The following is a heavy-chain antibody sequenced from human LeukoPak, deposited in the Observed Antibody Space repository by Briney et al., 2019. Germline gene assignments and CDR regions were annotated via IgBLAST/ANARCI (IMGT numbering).Heavy chain of an antibody. CDR2: ISTGSRYI. J-gene: IGHJ5*02. Sequence: TGGSLRLSCAASGFRLSDYDMNWVRQAPGKGLEWVSSISTGSRYIYYAYSVKGRFTIPRDDAKNSLYLQMDYLRAEDTAVYYCARADCSGSTCYLRRSWFDPWGQGTLVTVSS. CDR1: GFRLSDYD. CDR3: ARADCSGSTCYLRRSWFDP. V-gene: IGHV3-21*01. D-gene: IGHD2-2*01.